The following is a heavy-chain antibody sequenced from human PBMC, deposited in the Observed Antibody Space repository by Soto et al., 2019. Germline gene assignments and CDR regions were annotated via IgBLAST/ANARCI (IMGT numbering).Heavy chain of an antibody. CDR2: IVVGSGNT. Sequence: SVKVSCKASGFTFTSSAVQWVRQARGQRLEWIGWIVVGSGNTNYAQKFQERVTITRDMSTSTAYVELSSLRSEDTAVYYCAAEGEDSSSWYLDYGMDVWGQGTTVTVSS. J-gene: IGHJ6*02. V-gene: IGHV1-58*01. CDR1: GFTFTSSA. D-gene: IGHD6-13*01. CDR3: AAEGEDSSSWYLDYGMDV.